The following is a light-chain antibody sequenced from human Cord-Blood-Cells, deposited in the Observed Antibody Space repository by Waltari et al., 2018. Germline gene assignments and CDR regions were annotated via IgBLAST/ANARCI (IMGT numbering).Light chain of an antibody. CDR3: QAWDSSTVV. CDR1: KSVDNS. Sequence: SHALTQPPSVPVSQGQTASTTRTADKSVDNSSCWYQQKPGQSPVLVIYQDSKRPSGIPERFSGSNSGNTATLTISGTQAMDEADYYCQAWDSSTVVFGGGTKLTVL. V-gene: IGLV3-1*01. CDR2: QDS. J-gene: IGLJ2*01.